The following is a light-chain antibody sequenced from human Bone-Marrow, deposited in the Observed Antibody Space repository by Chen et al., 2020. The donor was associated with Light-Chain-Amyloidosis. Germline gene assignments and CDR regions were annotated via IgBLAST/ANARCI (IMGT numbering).Light chain of an antibody. J-gene: IGKJ4*01. V-gene: IGKV1-39*01. CDR2: AAS. CDR3: QQYGTSPLT. CDR1: QSISSY. Sequence: DIQMTQSPSSLSASVGDRVTITFRASQSISSYLNWYQQKPGKAPKLLIYAASSLQSGVPSRFSGSGSGTDFTLTISSLQPEDFAMYYCQQYGTSPLTFGGGTKVEIK.